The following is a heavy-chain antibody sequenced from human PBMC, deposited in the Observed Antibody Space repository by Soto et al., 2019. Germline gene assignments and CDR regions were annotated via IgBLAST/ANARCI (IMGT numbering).Heavy chain of an antibody. CDR3: TRPIEVADKASDY. V-gene: IGHV3-49*03. CDR1: GFTFGNYP. D-gene: IGHD6-19*01. J-gene: IGHJ4*02. CDR2: IRSKAYGGTT. Sequence: GGSLRLSCTASGFTFGNYPMNRFRQAPGKGLEWVGFIRSKAYGGTTEYAASVKGRFTISRDDSRSIAYLQMNSLKTEDTAVYYCTRPIEVADKASDYWGQGTLVTVSS.